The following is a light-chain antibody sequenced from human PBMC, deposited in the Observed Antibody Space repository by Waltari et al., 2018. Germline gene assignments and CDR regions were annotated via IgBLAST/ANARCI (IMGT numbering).Light chain of an antibody. CDR1: QSVSIN. CDR3: QQRKYWPPIT. V-gene: IGKV3-11*01. J-gene: IGKJ5*01. Sequence: EVVLTQSPATLSLSPGERATLSCRASQSVSINLAWYQHKPGQAPRLLIYDASNRATGIPARFSGSGSGTDFTLTISGLEPEDFAVYYCQQRKYWPPITFGQGTRLEIK. CDR2: DAS.